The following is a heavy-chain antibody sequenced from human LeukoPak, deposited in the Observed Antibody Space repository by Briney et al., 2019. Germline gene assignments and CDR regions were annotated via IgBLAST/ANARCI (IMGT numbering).Heavy chain of an antibody. V-gene: IGHV4-59*11. D-gene: IGHD4-17*01. CDR2: ISHIGRT. J-gene: IGHJ3*02. CDR3: ASDLVTVTKGFDI. Sequence: SETLSLTCAVSGDSFSSHYWTWIRQSPGTGLEWIGYISHIGRTNYNPSLKSRVTISIDTSKNQFSLKLRSVTAADTAVYYCASDLVTVTKGFDIWGQGTMVSVSS. CDR1: GDSFSSHY.